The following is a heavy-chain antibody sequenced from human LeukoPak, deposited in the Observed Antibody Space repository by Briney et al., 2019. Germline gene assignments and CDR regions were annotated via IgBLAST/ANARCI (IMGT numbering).Heavy chain of an antibody. Sequence: SETLSLTCTVSGGSISSYYWNWIRQPPGKGLEWIGYIYYSGSTSYNPSLKSRVTISVDTSKNQFSLKLSSVTAADTAVYYCARAPISNYDILTGYLFDWLDPWGQGTLVTVSS. CDR2: IYYSGST. D-gene: IGHD3-9*01. CDR3: ARAPISNYDILTGYLFDWLDP. V-gene: IGHV4-59*01. J-gene: IGHJ5*02. CDR1: GGSISSYY.